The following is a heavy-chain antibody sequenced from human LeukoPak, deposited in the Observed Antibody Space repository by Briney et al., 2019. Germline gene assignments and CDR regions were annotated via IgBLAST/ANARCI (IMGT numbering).Heavy chain of an antibody. V-gene: IGHV3-23*01. Sequence: GGSLRLSCAASGFTFSSYAMSWVRQAPGKGLEWVSAISGSGGSTYYADSVKGRFTISRDDSKNTAYLQMNSLKTEDTAVYYCTRSPGSPDVWGKGTTVTISS. D-gene: IGHD3-10*01. CDR2: ISGSGGST. CDR1: GFTFSSYA. CDR3: TRSPGSPDV. J-gene: IGHJ6*04.